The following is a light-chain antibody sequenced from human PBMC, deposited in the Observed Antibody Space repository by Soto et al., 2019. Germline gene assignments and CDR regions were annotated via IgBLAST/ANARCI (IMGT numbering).Light chain of an antibody. J-gene: IGKJ5*01. CDR3: HQYNNWPPLT. CDR1: QSFRSCY. CDR2: DAS. V-gene: IGKV3-20*01. Sequence: DIVLTQSPGSLSLSPGERGSLXCRASQSFRSCYLAWYQPEPRQAPMLLXXDASSRATGIQDRFSGSGSGRESILIIRSLQSEDFAVYYCHQYNNWPPLTFGQGTRLEIK.